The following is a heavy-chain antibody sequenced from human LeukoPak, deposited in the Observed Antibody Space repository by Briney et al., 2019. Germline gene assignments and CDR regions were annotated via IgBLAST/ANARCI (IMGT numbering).Heavy chain of an antibody. J-gene: IGHJ4*02. V-gene: IGHV3-30-3*01. CDR3: ARDGSGSYTFDY. CDR2: ISYDGSNK. D-gene: IGHD3-10*01. CDR1: GFTFSSYA. Sequence: PGRSLRLSCAASGFTFSSYAMHWVRQAPGKGLEWVAVISYDGSNKYYADSVKGRFIISRDNSKNTLYLQMNSLRAEDTAVYYCARDGSGSYTFDYWGQGTLVTVSS.